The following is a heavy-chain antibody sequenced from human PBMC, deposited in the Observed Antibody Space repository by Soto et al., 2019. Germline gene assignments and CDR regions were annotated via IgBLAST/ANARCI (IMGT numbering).Heavy chain of an antibody. D-gene: IGHD3-10*01. CDR2: TSYEGGDK. V-gene: IGHV3-30-3*01. Sequence: QEQLVESGGGVVQPGRSLRLSCEASGFIFRSYAMHWVRQAPGKGLEWVAVTSYEGGDKYYADSVKGRFTISSDNSKNTLYLQMNSLRDEDTAVYYCTRQGGTTWYREVFDYWGRGTLVTVSS. CDR3: TRQGGTTWYREVFDY. J-gene: IGHJ4*02. CDR1: GFIFRSYA.